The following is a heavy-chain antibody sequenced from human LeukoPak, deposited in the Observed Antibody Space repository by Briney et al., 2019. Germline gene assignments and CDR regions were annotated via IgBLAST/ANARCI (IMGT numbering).Heavy chain of an antibody. V-gene: IGHV4-38-2*02. D-gene: IGHD3-10*01. CDR3: ARSIHAGLLSGSDY. Sequence: NPSETLSLTCSVSGYSIRSGHFWAWIRQPPGMGLQWIGSIYHSGSTDYNPALKSRITMSVDTSKNQFSLKVRSVTAADTAVYYCARSIHAGLLSGSDYWGPGTLVAVSS. J-gene: IGHJ4*02. CDR2: IYHSGST. CDR1: GYSIRSGHF.